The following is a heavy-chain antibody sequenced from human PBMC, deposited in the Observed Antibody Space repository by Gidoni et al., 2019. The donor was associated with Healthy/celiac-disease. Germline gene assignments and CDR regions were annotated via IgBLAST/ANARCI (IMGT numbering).Heavy chain of an antibody. V-gene: IGHV4-34*01. CDR1: GGSFSGYY. J-gene: IGHJ3*02. CDR3: ATRRTGYSRLRYAFDI. CDR2: INHSGST. D-gene: IGHD6-13*01. Sequence: QVQLQQWGAGLLKPSETLSLTCAVYGGSFSGYYWSWLRQPPGKGREWIGEINHSGSTNYNPSLKSRVTISVDTSKNQFSLKLSSVTAADTAVYYCATRRTGYSRLRYAFDIWGQGTMVTVSS.